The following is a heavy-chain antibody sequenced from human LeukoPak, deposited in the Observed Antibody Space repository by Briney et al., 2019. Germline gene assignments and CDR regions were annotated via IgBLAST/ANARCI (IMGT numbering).Heavy chain of an antibody. CDR2: IIPIFGTA. CDR3: ARDSCSGGGCHYWYFDL. CDR1: GGTFSSYA. Sequence: SVKVSCKASGGTFSSYAISWVRQAPGQGLEWMGGIIPIFGTANYAQKFQGRVTITADESTSTASMELSSLKPDDTAVYYCARDSCSGGGCHYWYFDLWGRGTLVTVSS. D-gene: IGHD2-15*01. V-gene: IGHV1-69*13. J-gene: IGHJ2*01.